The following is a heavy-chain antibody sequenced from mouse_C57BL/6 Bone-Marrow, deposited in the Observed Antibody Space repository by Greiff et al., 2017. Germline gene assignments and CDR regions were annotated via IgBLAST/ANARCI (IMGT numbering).Heavy chain of an antibody. D-gene: IGHD1-1*01. J-gene: IGHJ2*01. CDR2: IFPGSGST. V-gene: IGHV1-75*01. Sequence: VQLQESGPELVKPGASVKISCKASGYTFTDYYINWVKQRPGQGLEWIGWIFPGSGSTYYNEKFKGKATLTVDKSSSTAYMLLSSLTSEDSAVYFCARSVPHYYGSSDYWGQGTTLTVSS. CDR1: GYTFTDYY. CDR3: ARSVPHYYGSSDY.